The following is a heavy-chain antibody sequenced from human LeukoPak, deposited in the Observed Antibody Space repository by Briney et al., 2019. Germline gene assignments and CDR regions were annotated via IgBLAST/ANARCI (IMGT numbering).Heavy chain of an antibody. CDR1: GFTVSSNY. CDR3: AKGASYYMDV. J-gene: IGHJ6*03. Sequence: QPGGSLRLSWAASGFTVSSNYMSWVRQAPGKGLEWVSVIYSGGSTYYADSVKGRFTISRDNSKNTLYVQMNSLRAEDTAVYYCAKGASYYMDVWGKGTTVTVSS. V-gene: IGHV3-53*05. D-gene: IGHD3-16*01. CDR2: IYSGGST.